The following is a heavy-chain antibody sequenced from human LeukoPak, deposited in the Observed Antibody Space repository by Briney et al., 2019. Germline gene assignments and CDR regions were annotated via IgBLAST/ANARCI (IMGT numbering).Heavy chain of an antibody. J-gene: IGHJ4*02. V-gene: IGHV3-30-3*01. CDR1: GFTFSRHA. CDR3: ARLYGDGY. D-gene: IGHD2-2*02. CDR2: ISYDGSSK. Sequence: GGSLRLSCPPPGFTFSRHAMNWARKAPGKGLEWVAVISYDGSSKNYADSVKGRFIISRDNSKNTLYLQMNSLRVEDTAVYYCARLYGDGYWGQGTLVTVSS.